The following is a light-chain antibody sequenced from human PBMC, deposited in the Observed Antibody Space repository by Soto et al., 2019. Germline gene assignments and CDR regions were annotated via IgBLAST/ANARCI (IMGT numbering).Light chain of an antibody. V-gene: IGKV3-15*01. CDR3: QQXXNWPSLT. CDR2: GAS. Sequence: EIVMTQSPATLSVSPGERATLSCRASQSVSSNLAWYQQKPGQAPRLLIYGASTRATGIPARFSGSGSGTEFTLTISSLQSEDFAVYYCQQXXNWPSLTFGGGTKVEIK. J-gene: IGKJ4*01. CDR1: QSVSSN.